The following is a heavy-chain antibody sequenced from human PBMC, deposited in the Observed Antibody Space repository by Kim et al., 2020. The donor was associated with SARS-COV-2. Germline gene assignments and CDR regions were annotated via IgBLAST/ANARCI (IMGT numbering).Heavy chain of an antibody. Sequence: KSRVTISVDTSKNQFSLKLSSVTAADMAVYYCARGVYGGNRYYYYGMDVWGQGTTVTVSS. CDR3: ARGVYGGNRYYYYGMDV. J-gene: IGHJ6*02. D-gene: IGHD4-17*01. V-gene: IGHV4-34*01.